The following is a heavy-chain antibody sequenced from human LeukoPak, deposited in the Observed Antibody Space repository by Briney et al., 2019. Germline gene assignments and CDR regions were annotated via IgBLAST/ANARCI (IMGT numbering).Heavy chain of an antibody. J-gene: IGHJ6*03. V-gene: IGHV3-9*01. Sequence: GGSLRLSCAASGFTFDDYAMHWVRQAPGKGLEWVSGISWNSGSIGYADSVKGRFTISRDNAKNSLYLQMNSLRAEDTALYYCARVGKQMYYYYYMDVWGKGTTVTVSS. D-gene: IGHD7-27*01. CDR1: GFTFDDYA. CDR2: ISWNSGSI. CDR3: ARVGKQMYYYYYMDV.